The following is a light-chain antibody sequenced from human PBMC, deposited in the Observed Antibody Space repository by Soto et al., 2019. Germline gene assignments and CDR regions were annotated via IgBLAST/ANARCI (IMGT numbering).Light chain of an antibody. Sequence: QSALTQPASVSGSPGQSITISCTGTSSDIGAYNYVSWYQQPPGKAPKLILFEVHNRPSGVSGRFSGSKSGNTASLTISGLQAGDEADYHCSSFARNSALVFGGGTKVTVL. CDR3: SSFARNSALV. J-gene: IGLJ3*02. CDR2: EVH. V-gene: IGLV2-14*01. CDR1: SSDIGAYNY.